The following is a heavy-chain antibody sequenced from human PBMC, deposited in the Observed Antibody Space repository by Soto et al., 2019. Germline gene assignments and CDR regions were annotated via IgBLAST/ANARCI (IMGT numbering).Heavy chain of an antibody. V-gene: IGHV3-21*06. D-gene: IGHD3-22*01. CDR3: ARPYYYDSSGYDGRGLFDI. Sequence: PGGSLRLSCVASGFTFSSYSMNWVRQAPGKGLEWVSSISSSSSYIYYGDSVKGRFTISRDNAKNSLYLQMNSLRAEDTAVYYCARPYYYDSSGYDGRGLFDIWAQGTMDTV. CDR1: GFTFSSYS. CDR2: ISSSSSYI. J-gene: IGHJ3*02.